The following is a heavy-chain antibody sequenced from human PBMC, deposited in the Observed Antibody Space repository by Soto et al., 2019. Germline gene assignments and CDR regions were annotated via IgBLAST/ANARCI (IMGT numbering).Heavy chain of an antibody. J-gene: IGHJ4*02. D-gene: IGHD2-15*01. V-gene: IGHV1-2*02. CDR1: GYTFTGHH. CDR2: INPISGGT. CDR3: AKYGRHCSGGSCPKGH. Sequence: ASVKVSCKTSGYTFTGHHIHWVRQAPGQGLEWMGWINPISGGTKYREKFQGRVSITRDKSSSTAYMELSSLTSDDSAVYYCAKYGRHCSGGSCPKGHWGQGTLVTVSS.